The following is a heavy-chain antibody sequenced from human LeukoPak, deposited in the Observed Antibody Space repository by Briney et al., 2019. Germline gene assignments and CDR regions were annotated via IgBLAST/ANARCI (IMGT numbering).Heavy chain of an antibody. CDR1: GFTFSSYS. Sequence: PGGSLRLSCAASGFTFSSYSMNWVRQAPGKGLEWVSSISSSSNYIYYADSVKGRFTISRDNAKNSLYLQMNSLRAEDTAVYYCARARRITMISGFDPWGQGTLVTVSS. D-gene: IGHD3-22*01. V-gene: IGHV3-21*01. J-gene: IGHJ5*02. CDR2: ISSSSNYI. CDR3: ARARRITMISGFDP.